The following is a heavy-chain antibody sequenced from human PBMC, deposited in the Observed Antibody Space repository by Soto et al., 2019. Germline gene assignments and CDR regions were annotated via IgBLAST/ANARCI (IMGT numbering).Heavy chain of an antibody. CDR3: AREHIVVVVAATGCCDY. CDR2: INPSGGST. D-gene: IGHD2-15*01. J-gene: IGHJ4*01. CDR1: GYTFTSYY. Sequence: QVQLVQSGAEVKKPGASVKVSCKASGYTFTSYYMHWVRQAPGQGLEWMGIINPSGGSTSYAQKFQGRVTMTRDTSTSTVYMELSSLRSEDTAVYYCAREHIVVVVAATGCCDYCGHGTLVTVSS. V-gene: IGHV1-46*03.